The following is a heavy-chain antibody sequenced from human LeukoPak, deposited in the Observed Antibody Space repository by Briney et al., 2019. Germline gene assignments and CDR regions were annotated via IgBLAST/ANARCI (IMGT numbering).Heavy chain of an antibody. D-gene: IGHD6-13*01. CDR3: ARDLWQQLVGSWFDP. CDR2: IYHSGST. Sequence: SETLSLTCTVSGYSISSGYYWGWIRQPPGKGLEWIGSIYHSGSTYYNPSLKSRVTISVDTSKNQFSLKLSSVTAADTAVYYCARDLWQQLVGSWFDPWGQGTLVTVSS. V-gene: IGHV4-38-2*02. CDR1: GYSISSGYY. J-gene: IGHJ5*02.